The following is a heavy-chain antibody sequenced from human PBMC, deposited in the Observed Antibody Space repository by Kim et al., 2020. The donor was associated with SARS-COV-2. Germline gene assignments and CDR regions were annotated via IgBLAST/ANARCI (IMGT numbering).Heavy chain of an antibody. CDR2: INPSGGST. D-gene: IGHD3-22*01. V-gene: IGHV1-46*01. CDR1: GYTFTSYY. Sequence: ASVKVSCKASGYTFTSYYMHWVRQAPGQGLEWMGIINPSGGSTSYAQKFQGRVTMTRDTSTSTVYMELSSLRSEDTAVYYCAREPGGSHYYDSSGTTEDWFDPWGQGTLVTVSS. J-gene: IGHJ5*02. CDR3: AREPGGSHYYDSSGTTEDWFDP.